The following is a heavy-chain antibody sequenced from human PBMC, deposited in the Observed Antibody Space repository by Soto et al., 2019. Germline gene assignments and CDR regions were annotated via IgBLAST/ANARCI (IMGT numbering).Heavy chain of an antibody. D-gene: IGHD3-3*01. J-gene: IGHJ4*02. CDR2: IYSGGST. CDR3: ARDPYDFWSGYRLFYY. V-gene: IGHV3-66*01. Sequence: EVQLVESGGGLVQPGGSLRLSCAASGFTVSSNYMSWVRQAPGKGLEWVSVIYSGGSTYYADSVKGRFTISRDNSKNTLYLQMNSLRAEDTAVYYCARDPYDFWSGYRLFYYWGQGTLVTVSS. CDR1: GFTVSSNY.